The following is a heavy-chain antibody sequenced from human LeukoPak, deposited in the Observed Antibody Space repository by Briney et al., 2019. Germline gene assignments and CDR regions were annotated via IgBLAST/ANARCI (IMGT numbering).Heavy chain of an antibody. CDR1: GGSISSSSYY. V-gene: IGHV4-39*01. D-gene: IGHD4-23*01. J-gene: IGHJ4*02. CDR3: ARVMTPQTLYGGFDY. CDR2: IYYSGST. Sequence: PSETLSLTCTVSGGSISSSSYYWGWIRQPPGKGLEWIGSIYYSGSTYYNPSLKSRVTISVDTSKNQFSLKLSSVTAADTAVYYCARVMTPQTLYGGFDYWGQGTLVTVSS.